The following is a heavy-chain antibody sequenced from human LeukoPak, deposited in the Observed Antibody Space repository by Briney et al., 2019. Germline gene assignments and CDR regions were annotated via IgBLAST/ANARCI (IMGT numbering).Heavy chain of an antibody. Sequence: PGESLRLSCAASGFTFSTYWMSWVRQAPGKGLEWEANINQDGSEMYYVDSVKGRFTISRDNAQNSLYLQMNSLRAEDTAVYYCARDQLVVRGVIGYWGQGTLVTVSS. CDR3: ARDQLVVRGVIGY. D-gene: IGHD3-10*01. CDR1: GFTFSTYW. V-gene: IGHV3-7*04. CDR2: INQDGSEM. J-gene: IGHJ4*02.